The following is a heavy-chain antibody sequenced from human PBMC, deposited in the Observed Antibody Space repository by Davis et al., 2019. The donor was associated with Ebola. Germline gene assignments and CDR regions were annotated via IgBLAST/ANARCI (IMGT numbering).Heavy chain of an antibody. D-gene: IGHD6-19*01. Sequence: GGSLRLSCAASAFTFSSYAMSWVRQPPGKGLEWVSTISGRGGTTFYADAVKGRFTISRNNSKNSLYLQMNSLRAEDTAVYYCARDLYSSGLEDYWGQGTLVTVSS. CDR3: ARDLYSSGLEDY. V-gene: IGHV3-23*01. J-gene: IGHJ4*02. CDR1: AFTFSSYA. CDR2: ISGRGGTT.